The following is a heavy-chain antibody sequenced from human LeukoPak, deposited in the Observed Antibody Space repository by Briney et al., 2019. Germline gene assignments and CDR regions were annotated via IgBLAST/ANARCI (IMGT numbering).Heavy chain of an antibody. CDR3: ASGGYSGYAFDY. V-gene: IGHV4-61*01. Sequence: PSETLSLTCTVSGGSVSSGTHYWSWIRQPPGKGLQWIGYIYYSGITRYNPSLKSRVTISVDTSKNQFSLKLSSVTAADTAVYYCASGGYSGYAFDYWGQGILVTVSS. D-gene: IGHD5-12*01. J-gene: IGHJ4*02. CDR2: IYYSGIT. CDR1: GGSVSSGTHY.